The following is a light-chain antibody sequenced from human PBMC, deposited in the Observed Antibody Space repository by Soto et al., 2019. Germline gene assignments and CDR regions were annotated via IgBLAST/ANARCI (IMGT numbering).Light chain of an antibody. CDR3: QHYNNWPT. V-gene: IGKV3-15*01. CDR1: QSVSSN. Sequence: EIVMTQSPATLSVSPGERATLSCRASQSVSSNLAWYQQKPGQAPRLLIYGASTRAADIPARFSGSGSGTEFTLTISSLQSEDFAVYYCQHYNNWPTFGQGTKVEI. CDR2: GAS. J-gene: IGKJ1*01.